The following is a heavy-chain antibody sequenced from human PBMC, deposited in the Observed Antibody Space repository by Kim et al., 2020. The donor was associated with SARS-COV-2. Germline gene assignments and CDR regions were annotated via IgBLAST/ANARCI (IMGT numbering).Heavy chain of an antibody. Sequence: ASVKVSCKASGYTFIGYYMHWVRQAPGQGLEWMGWLNPNTGDTKYAQKFQGRVIMTRDTSISTAYMELSSLRSDDTALYYCATIHDSGAYYTRVLTDYWGQGTLVTVSS. CDR3: ATIHDSGAYYTRVLTDY. V-gene: IGHV1-2*02. J-gene: IGHJ4*02. CDR1: GYTFIGYY. D-gene: IGHD3-22*01. CDR2: LNPNTGDT.